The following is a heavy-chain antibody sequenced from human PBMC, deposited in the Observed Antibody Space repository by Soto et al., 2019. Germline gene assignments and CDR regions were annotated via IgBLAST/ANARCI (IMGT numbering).Heavy chain of an antibody. D-gene: IGHD1-26*01. CDR2: ISSSSYT. J-gene: IGHJ4*02. CDR3: ARELGGSYPFDY. V-gene: IGHV3-11*06. Sequence: GGSLRLSCAASGFSLSDYYMSWIRQAPGKGLEWVSYISSSSYTNYADSVKGRFTISRVNAKNSLYLQMNSLRAEDTAVYYCARELGGSYPFDYWGQGTLVTVSS. CDR1: GFSLSDYY.